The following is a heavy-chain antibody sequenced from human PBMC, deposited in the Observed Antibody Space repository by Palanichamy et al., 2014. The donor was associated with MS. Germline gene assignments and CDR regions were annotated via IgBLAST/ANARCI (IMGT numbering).Heavy chain of an antibody. J-gene: IGHJ6*02. CDR3: ARQLDYYYGMDV. CDR1: GYTFSSYT. V-gene: IGHV1-3*01. Sequence: QVQLVQSGAEVKKPGASVKVSCKASGYTFSSYTLHWVRQAPGQGLEWMGWINAGNGITRHSQNFQGRVFITTETSATTAYMELNTLTSEDTAIYYCARQLDYYYGMDVWGQGTTVIVSS. CDR2: INAGNGIT. D-gene: IGHD6-6*01.